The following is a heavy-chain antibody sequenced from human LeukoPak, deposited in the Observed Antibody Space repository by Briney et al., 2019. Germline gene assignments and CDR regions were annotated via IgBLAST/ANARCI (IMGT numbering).Heavy chain of an antibody. Sequence: GRSLRLSCAASGFTFSNFGMYWVRQAPGKGLEWVAVISYDGSNKYHADSVKGRFTISRDNSKNTLYLQMNSLRREDTAVYYCARDKYGYNTPIDYWGQGTLVTVSS. CDR3: ARDKYGYNTPIDY. J-gene: IGHJ4*02. CDR1: GFTFSNFG. CDR2: ISYDGSNK. V-gene: IGHV3-30-3*01. D-gene: IGHD5-24*01.